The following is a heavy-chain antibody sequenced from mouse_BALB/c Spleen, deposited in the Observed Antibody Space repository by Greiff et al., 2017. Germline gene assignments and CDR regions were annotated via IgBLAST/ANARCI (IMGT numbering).Heavy chain of an antibody. J-gene: IGHJ3*01. CDR2: ISSGGSYT. Sequence: EVKLVESGGGLVKPGGSLKLSCAASGFTFSSYAMSWVRQSPEKRLEWVAEISSGGSYTYYPDTVTGRFTISRDNAKNTLYLEMSSLRSEDTAMYYCARDRSSRFAYWGQGTLVTVSA. CDR1: GFTFSSYA. CDR3: ARDRSSRFAY. V-gene: IGHV5-9-4*01. D-gene: IGHD1-1*01.